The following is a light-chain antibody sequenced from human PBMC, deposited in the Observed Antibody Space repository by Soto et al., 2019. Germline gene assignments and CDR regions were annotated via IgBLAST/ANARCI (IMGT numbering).Light chain of an antibody. J-gene: IGLJ2*01. Sequence: LTQPASVSGSPGGSITISCTGTSSDVGSYNLVSWYQQHPGKAPKLMIYEGSKRPSGVSNRFSGSKSGNTASLTISGLQAEDEADYYCCSYAGSSTVVFGGGTKVTVL. CDR1: SSDVGSYNL. V-gene: IGLV2-23*01. CDR2: EGS. CDR3: CSYAGSSTVV.